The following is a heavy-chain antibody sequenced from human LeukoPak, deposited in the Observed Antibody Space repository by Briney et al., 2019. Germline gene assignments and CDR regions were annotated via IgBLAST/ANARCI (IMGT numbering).Heavy chain of an antibody. Sequence: ASETLSLTCTVSGGSISSYYWSWIRQPPGKGLEWIGYIYYSGSTNYNPSLKSRVTISVDTSKNHFSLKLSSVTAADTAVYSCARSIIGTRSNFDYWGQGTLVTVSS. CDR1: GGSISSYY. D-gene: IGHD1/OR15-1a*01. CDR3: ARSIIGTRSNFDY. CDR2: IYYSGST. J-gene: IGHJ4*02. V-gene: IGHV4-59*08.